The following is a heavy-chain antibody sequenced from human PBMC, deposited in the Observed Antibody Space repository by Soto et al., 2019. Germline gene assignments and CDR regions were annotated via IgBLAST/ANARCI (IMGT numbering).Heavy chain of an antibody. Sequence: PGGSLRLSCTASGFTFSTYTMNWVRQAPGKGLEWVSSISNSSTYIYHADSLKGRFTISRDNAKNSLYLQMNSLRAEDTAVYYCARGSLGDYDYWGQGTLVTVSS. CDR1: GFTFSTYT. CDR2: ISNSSTYI. J-gene: IGHJ4*02. CDR3: ARGSLGDYDY. D-gene: IGHD5-12*01. V-gene: IGHV3-21*01.